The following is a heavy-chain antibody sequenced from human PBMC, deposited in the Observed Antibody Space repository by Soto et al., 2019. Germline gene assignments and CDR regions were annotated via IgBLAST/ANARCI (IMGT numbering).Heavy chain of an antibody. CDR3: AKDQYSSGWYPNGAAFDI. V-gene: IGHV3-23*01. J-gene: IGHJ3*02. Sequence: GGSLRLSCAASGFTFSTYAMSWVRQAPGKGLEWVSAISGSGGSTYYADSVKGRFTISRDNSKNTLYLQMNSLRAEDTAVYYCAKDQYSSGWYPNGAAFDIWGQGTMVTVSS. CDR1: GFTFSTYA. D-gene: IGHD6-19*01. CDR2: ISGSGGST.